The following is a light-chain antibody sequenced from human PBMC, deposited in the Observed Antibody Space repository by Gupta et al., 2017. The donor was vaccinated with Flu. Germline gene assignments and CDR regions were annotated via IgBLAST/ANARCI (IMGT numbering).Light chain of an antibody. CDR1: SSNIGNNY. Sequence: KVTISCSGKSSNIGNNYVAWYQHLPGTAPNLIIYETDKQPSGIPDRFSGSKSGTSATLGITGVQTGDEADYYCGTWDNSLSAWVFGGGTKLTVL. CDR2: ETD. J-gene: IGLJ3*02. V-gene: IGLV1-51*02. CDR3: GTWDNSLSAWV.